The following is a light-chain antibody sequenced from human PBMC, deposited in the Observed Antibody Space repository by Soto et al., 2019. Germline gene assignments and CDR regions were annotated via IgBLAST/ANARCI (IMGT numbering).Light chain of an antibody. CDR1: QSISSW. J-gene: IGKJ1*01. CDR3: QQYQSLWT. Sequence: DIQMTQSPSTLSASVGDRVTITCRASQSISSWLAWYQQKPGKAPKLLIYKASSLESGVPSRFSGSGSGTEFTLTISSLQPDDSATYYCQQYQSLWTFGQGTKVEIK. V-gene: IGKV1-5*03. CDR2: KAS.